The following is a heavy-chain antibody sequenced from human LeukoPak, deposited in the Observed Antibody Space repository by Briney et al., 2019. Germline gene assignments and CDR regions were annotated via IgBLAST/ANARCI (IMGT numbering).Heavy chain of an antibody. CDR3: ARIVAAAGPDFDY. Sequence: GESLKISCKGSGYSFTSYWISWVRQMPGKGLEWMGRIDPSDSYTNYSPSFQGHVTISAGKSISTAYLQWSSLKASDTAMYYCARIVAAAGPDFDYWGQGTLVTVSS. J-gene: IGHJ4*02. CDR2: IDPSDSYT. CDR1: GYSFTSYW. V-gene: IGHV5-10-1*01. D-gene: IGHD6-13*01.